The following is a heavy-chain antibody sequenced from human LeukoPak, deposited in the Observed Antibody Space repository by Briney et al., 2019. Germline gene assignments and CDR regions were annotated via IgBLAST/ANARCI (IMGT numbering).Heavy chain of an antibody. CDR3: ARGGHSYGYRDAFDI. D-gene: IGHD5-18*01. V-gene: IGHV3-30*04. CDR2: ISYDGSNK. J-gene: IGHJ3*02. Sequence: GGSLRLSCAASGFTFSSYAMHWVRQAPGKGLEWVAVISYDGSNKYYADSVKGRFTISRDNSKNTLYLQMNSLRAEDTAVYYCARGGHSYGYRDAFDIWGQGTMVTVSS. CDR1: GFTFSSYA.